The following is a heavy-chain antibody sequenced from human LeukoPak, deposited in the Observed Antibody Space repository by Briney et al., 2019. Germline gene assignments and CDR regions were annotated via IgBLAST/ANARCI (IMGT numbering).Heavy chain of an antibody. Sequence: TSETLSLNCTVSGGSISSYYWSWIRQPAGKGLEWIGRIYTSGSTNYNPSLKSRVTMSVDTSKNQFSLKLSSVTAADTAVYYCARGDYDTLTGYYSHDYWGQGTLVTVSS. CDR1: GGSISSYY. CDR2: IYTSGST. V-gene: IGHV4-4*07. CDR3: ARGDYDTLTGYYSHDY. D-gene: IGHD3-9*01. J-gene: IGHJ4*02.